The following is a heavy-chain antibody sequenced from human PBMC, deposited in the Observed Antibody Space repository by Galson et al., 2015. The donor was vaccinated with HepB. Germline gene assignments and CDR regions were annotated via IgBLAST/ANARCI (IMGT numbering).Heavy chain of an antibody. D-gene: IGHD4-17*01. J-gene: IGHJ6*02. CDR3: ARHGSGLPVTTTHYYYYGMDV. CDR2: IDPSDSYT. CDR1: GYSFTSYW. Sequence: QSGAEVKKPGESLRISCKGSGYSFTSYWISWVRQMPGKGLEWMGRIDPSDSYTNYSPSFQGHVTISADKSISTAYLQWSSLKASDTAMYYCARHGSGLPVTTTHYYYYGMDVWGQGTTVTVSS. V-gene: IGHV5-10-1*01.